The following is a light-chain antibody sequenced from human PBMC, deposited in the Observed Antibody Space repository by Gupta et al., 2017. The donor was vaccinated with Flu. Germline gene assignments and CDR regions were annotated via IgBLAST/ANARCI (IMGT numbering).Light chain of an antibody. CDR2: KAS. CDR3: QQDSNYPWT. V-gene: IGKV1-5*03. Sequence: DIQTTSSPSTLSASVGDRVTITCRASQSISDWLAWCQQKPGKAPKVLIYKASILEDGVPSRFSGSGSGTGFTLTISSLQPDDFATYYCQQDSNYPWTFGQGTTVEIK. J-gene: IGKJ1*01. CDR1: QSISDW.